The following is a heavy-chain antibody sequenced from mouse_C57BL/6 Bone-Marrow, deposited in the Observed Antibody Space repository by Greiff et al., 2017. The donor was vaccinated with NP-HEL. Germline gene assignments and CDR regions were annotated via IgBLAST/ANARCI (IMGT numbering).Heavy chain of an antibody. J-gene: IGHJ1*03. V-gene: IGHV1-76*01. CDR3: ASYGNWYFDV. CDR1: GYPFTDHY. Sequence: VQLQQSGAELVRPGAPVKLSCKVLGYPFTDHYINWLKQRPGQGFEWIARFYPGSGNTYYNEKFKGKATLTAEKSSSTSYMQLSSLTSEDSAVYFCASYGNWYFDVWGTGTTVTVSS. D-gene: IGHD1-1*01. CDR2: FYPGSGNT.